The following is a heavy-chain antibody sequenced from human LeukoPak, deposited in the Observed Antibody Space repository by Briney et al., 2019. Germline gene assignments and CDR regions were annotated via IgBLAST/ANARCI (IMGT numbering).Heavy chain of an antibody. CDR1: GFTFNNYW. Sequence: PGGSLRLSCAASGFTFNNYWMSWVRQAPGKGLECVANINQDGSEKYYVDSGKGRFTISRDNSKNTLYLQMNSLRAEDTAVYYCARGDWGMYYFDYWGQGTLVTVSS. V-gene: IGHV3-7*01. CDR2: INQDGSEK. D-gene: IGHD7-27*01. J-gene: IGHJ4*02. CDR3: ARGDWGMYYFDY.